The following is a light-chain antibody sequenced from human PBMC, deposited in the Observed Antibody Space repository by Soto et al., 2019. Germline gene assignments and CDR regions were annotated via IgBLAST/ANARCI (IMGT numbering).Light chain of an antibody. CDR3: QQYNNWPLT. CDR2: GAS. V-gene: IGKV3-15*01. J-gene: IGKJ4*01. Sequence: EVVMTQSPATLSVSPGDRATLSCRASQNVNTNLAWYQQQPGQAPRLLIFGASTWATGIPARFSGSGSGTEFTLTISSLQPEDFAVYYCQQYNNWPLTFGGGTKVEIK. CDR1: QNVNTN.